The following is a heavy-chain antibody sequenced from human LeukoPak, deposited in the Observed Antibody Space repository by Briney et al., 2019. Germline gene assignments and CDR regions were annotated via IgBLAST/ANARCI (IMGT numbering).Heavy chain of an antibody. Sequence: ASVKVSCKVSGYTLTELSMHWVRQARGKGLEWMGGFDPEDGETIYAQEFQGRVTMTEDTSTDTAYMELSSLRSEDTAVYYCATHTGAYCSSTSCPTHVWGQGTLVTVSS. CDR3: ATHTGAYCSSTSCPTHV. D-gene: IGHD2-2*01. V-gene: IGHV1-24*01. J-gene: IGHJ4*02. CDR2: FDPEDGET. CDR1: GYTLTELS.